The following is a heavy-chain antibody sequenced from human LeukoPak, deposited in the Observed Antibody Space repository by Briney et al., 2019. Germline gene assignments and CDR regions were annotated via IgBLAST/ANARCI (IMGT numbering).Heavy chain of an antibody. D-gene: IGHD1-7*01. J-gene: IGHJ6*02. V-gene: IGHV4-59*01. Sequence: PSETLSLTCTVSGGSISSYYWSWIRQPPGKGLEWIGYIYYSGSTNYNPPLKSRVTMSVDTSNNQFSLKLNPVAAADTAVYYCARDNWNYGSSMDVWGQGTTVTVSS. CDR3: ARDNWNYGSSMDV. CDR2: IYYSGST. CDR1: GGSISSYY.